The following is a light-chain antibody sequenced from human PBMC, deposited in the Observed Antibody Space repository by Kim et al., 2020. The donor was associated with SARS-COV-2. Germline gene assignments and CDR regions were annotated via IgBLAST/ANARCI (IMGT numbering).Light chain of an antibody. Sequence: GGTVTLTCGWSSGSVSTSYYPSWYQQTPGQAPRTLIYSTNTRSSGVPDRFSGSILGNKAALTITGAQADDESDYYCVLYMGSGIWVFGGGTKLTVL. J-gene: IGLJ3*02. CDR3: VLYMGSGIWV. CDR1: SGSVSTSYY. V-gene: IGLV8-61*01. CDR2: STN.